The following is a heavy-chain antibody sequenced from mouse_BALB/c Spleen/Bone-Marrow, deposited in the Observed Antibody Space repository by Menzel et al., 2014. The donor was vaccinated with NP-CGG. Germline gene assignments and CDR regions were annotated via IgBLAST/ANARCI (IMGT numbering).Heavy chain of an antibody. CDR3: AREGRGYYGSSGAAMDY. CDR2: IWAGGST. J-gene: IGHJ4*01. D-gene: IGHD1-1*01. V-gene: IGHV2-9*02. Sequence: VKVEESGPGLVSPSQSLSISCTVSGFSLTSYGVHWVRQPPGQGLEWLGVIWAGGSTNYNSALVSRLSINKDNSKSQVFLKMNSLQTDDTAMYYCAREGRGYYGSSGAAMDYWGQGTTVTVSS. CDR1: GFSLTSYG.